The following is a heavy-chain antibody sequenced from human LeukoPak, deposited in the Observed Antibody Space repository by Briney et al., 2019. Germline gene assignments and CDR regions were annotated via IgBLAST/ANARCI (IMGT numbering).Heavy chain of an antibody. Sequence: GGSLRLACAASGFTFSSYAMSWVRQAPGKGLEWVSAISGSGGSTYYADSVKGLFTISRDNSNNTLYLQMNSLRAEDTAVYYCAKDRGMRAKYSSGWYVHRAYYFVYRGQGTLVTVSS. J-gene: IGHJ4*02. V-gene: IGHV3-23*01. D-gene: IGHD6-19*01. CDR2: ISGSGGST. CDR3: AKDRGMRAKYSSGWYVHRAYYFVY. CDR1: GFTFSSYA.